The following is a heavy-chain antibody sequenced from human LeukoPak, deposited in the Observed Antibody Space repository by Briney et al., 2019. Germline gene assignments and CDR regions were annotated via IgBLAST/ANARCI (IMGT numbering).Heavy chain of an antibody. Sequence: PSETLSLTCAVYGGSFSGYYWSWIRQPPGKGLEWIGEINHSGSTNYNPSLKSRVTISVDTSKNQFSLELSSVTAADTAVYYCARGHVLVYPWAARRYYYMDVWGKGTTVTVSS. V-gene: IGHV4-34*01. CDR3: ARGHVLVYPWAARRYYYMDV. J-gene: IGHJ6*03. CDR2: INHSGST. CDR1: GGSFSGYY. D-gene: IGHD6-6*01.